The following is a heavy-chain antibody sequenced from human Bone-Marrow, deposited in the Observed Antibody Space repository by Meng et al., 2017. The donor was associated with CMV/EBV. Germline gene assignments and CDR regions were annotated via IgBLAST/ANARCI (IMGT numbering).Heavy chain of an antibody. CDR2: IIPIFGTA. D-gene: IGHD6-13*01. Sequence: SGGTFSSYAISWVRQAPGQGLEWMGGIIPIFGTANYAQKFQGRVTITADKSTSTAYMELSSLRSEDTAVYYCASKSLGRLSSWYHFDYWGQGTLVTVSS. CDR3: ASKSLGRLSSWYHFDY. CDR1: GGTFSSYA. J-gene: IGHJ4*02. V-gene: IGHV1-69*06.